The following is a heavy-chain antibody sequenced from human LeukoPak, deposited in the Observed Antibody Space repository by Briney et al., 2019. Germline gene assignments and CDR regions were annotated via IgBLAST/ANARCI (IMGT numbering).Heavy chain of an antibody. CDR1: GYTFTSYD. D-gene: IGHD3-22*01. CDR3: ARVNYYDNSGRGAFDI. V-gene: IGHV1-18*01. J-gene: IGHJ3*02. CDR2: ISAYSGNT. Sequence: ASVKVSCKASGYTFTSYDINWVRQAPGQGLEWMGWISAYSGNTNYAQKLQGRLTMTTDTSTRTVYMELRSLKSDDTAVYYCARVNYYDNSGRGAFDIWGQGTMVTVSS.